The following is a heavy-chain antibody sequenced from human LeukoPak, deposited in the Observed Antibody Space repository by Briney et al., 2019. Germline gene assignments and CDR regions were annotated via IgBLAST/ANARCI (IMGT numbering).Heavy chain of an antibody. CDR3: ASLVWADP. CDR1: GFTVSDNF. D-gene: IGHD6-13*01. V-gene: IGHV3-21*01. J-gene: IGHJ5*02. CDR2: ISSSSSYI. Sequence: PGGSLRLSCAASGFTVSDNFMNWVRQAPGKGLEWVSSISSSSSYIYYADSVKGRFTISRDNAKNSLYLQMNSLRAEDTAVYYCASLVWADPWGQGTLVTVSS.